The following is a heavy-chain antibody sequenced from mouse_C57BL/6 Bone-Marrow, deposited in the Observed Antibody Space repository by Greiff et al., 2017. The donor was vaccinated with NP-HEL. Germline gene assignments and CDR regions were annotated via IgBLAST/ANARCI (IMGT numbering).Heavy chain of an antibody. V-gene: IGHV1-69*01. Sequence: QVQLKQSGAELVMPGASVKLSCKASGYTFTSYWMHWVKQRPGQGLEWIGEIDPSDSYTNYNQKFKGKSTLTVDKSSSTAYMQLSSLTSEDSAVYYCAIYYGSPVDAMDYWGQGTSVTVSS. J-gene: IGHJ4*01. CDR2: IDPSDSYT. D-gene: IGHD2-2*01. CDR3: AIYYGSPVDAMDY. CDR1: GYTFTSYW.